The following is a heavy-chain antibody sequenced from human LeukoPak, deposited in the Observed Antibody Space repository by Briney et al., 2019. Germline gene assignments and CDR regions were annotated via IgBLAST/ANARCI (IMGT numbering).Heavy chain of an antibody. J-gene: IGHJ4*02. Sequence: SETLSLTCAVYGGSFSGYYWSWIRQPPGKGLEWIGEINHSESTYYNPSLKSRVTISVDTSKNQFSLKLSSVTAADTAVYYCARQVTFGYAYAYYFDYWGQGSLVTVSS. V-gene: IGHV4-34*01. D-gene: IGHD5-18*01. CDR1: GGSFSGYY. CDR2: INHSEST. CDR3: ARQVTFGYAYAYYFDY.